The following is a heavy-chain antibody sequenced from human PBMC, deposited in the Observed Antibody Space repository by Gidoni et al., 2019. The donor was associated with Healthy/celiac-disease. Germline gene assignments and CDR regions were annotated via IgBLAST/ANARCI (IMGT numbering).Heavy chain of an antibody. CDR1: GFTFSSYG. V-gene: IGHV3-30*02. D-gene: IGHD4-17*01. J-gene: IGHJ2*01. CDR3: AKDPGDYWYFDL. Sequence: QVQLVESGGGVFQPGGSLRLSCAASGFTFSSYGMHWVRQAPGKGLEWVAFIRYDGSNKYYADSVKGRFTISRDNSKNTLYLQMNSLRAEDTAVYYCAKDPGDYWYFDLWGRGTLVTVSS. CDR2: IRYDGSNK.